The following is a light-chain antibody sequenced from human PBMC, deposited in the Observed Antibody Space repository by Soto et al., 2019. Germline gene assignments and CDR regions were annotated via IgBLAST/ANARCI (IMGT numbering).Light chain of an antibody. CDR3: AAWDDSLNGPV. CDR1: NSNIGTNT. J-gene: IGLJ2*01. V-gene: IGLV1-44*01. CDR2: SNH. Sequence: QLVLTQPPSASGTPGQRVTISCSGSNSNIGTNTVNWYQQLPGTAPKLLIYSNHQRPSGVPDRFSGSRSGTSASLAISGLQSEDEADYYCAAWDDSLNGPVFGGGTKLTVL.